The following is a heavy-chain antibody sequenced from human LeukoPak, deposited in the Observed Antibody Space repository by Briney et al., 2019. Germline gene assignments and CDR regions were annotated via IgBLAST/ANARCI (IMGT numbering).Heavy chain of an antibody. CDR2: IYRGGGT. J-gene: IGHJ4*02. Sequence: GVSLRLSCAASGFTVSSNYMCCVREAPGKGLEWVSIIYRGGGTYYADSVKGRVTISRDSSKNTLYLQMNSLRAEDTAVYYCARSAGIAATIVLGYWGQGTPVTVSS. V-gene: IGHV3-66*01. CDR3: ARSAGIAATIVLGY. D-gene: IGHD5-12*01. CDR1: GFTVSSNY.